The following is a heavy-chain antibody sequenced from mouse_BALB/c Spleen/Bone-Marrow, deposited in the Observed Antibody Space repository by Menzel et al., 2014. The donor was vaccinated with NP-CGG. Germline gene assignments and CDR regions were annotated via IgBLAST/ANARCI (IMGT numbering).Heavy chain of an antibody. V-gene: IGHV4-1*02. CDR1: GFDFSRYW. D-gene: IGHD2-3*01. CDR2: INPESNTI. J-gene: IGHJ3*01. Sequence: EVQGVESGGGLVQPGGPLKLSCAASGFDFSRYWMSWVRQAPGKGLQWIGEINPESNTINYTPSLKDKFIISRDNAKNTLYLQMSKVRSEDTALYCCARLGYYGWFAYWGQGTLVTVSA. CDR3: ARLGYYGWFAY.